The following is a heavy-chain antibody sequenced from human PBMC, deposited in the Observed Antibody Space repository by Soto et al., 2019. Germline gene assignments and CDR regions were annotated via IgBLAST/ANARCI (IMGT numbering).Heavy chain of an antibody. CDR3: AKEKISTSCCNWFDP. D-gene: IGHD2-2*01. Sequence: PGGSLRLSCAASGFTVDDFGMSWVRQAPGKGLEWVSGINWSGGSTGYADSVKGRFTISRDNAKNTLYLQMNSLRAEDTAVYYCAKEKISTSCCNWFDPWGQGTLVTVSS. CDR2: INWSGGST. J-gene: IGHJ5*02. CDR1: GFTVDDFG. V-gene: IGHV3-20*04.